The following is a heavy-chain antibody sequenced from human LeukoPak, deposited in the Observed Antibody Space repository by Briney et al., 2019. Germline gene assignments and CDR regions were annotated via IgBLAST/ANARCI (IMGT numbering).Heavy chain of an antibody. J-gene: IGHJ4*02. V-gene: IGHV1-2*02. CDR1: GYTFTSYY. D-gene: IGHD5-24*01. CDR3: ARVGRDGYNDFDY. CDR2: INPNSGGT. Sequence: ASVKVSCKASGYTFTSYYMHWVRQAPGQGLEWMGWINPNSGGTNYAQKFQGRVTMTRDTSISTAYMELSRLRSDDTAVYYCARVGRDGYNDFDYWGQGTLVTVSS.